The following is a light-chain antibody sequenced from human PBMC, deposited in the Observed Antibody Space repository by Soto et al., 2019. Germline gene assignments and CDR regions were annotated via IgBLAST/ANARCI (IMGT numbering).Light chain of an antibody. CDR2: AAS. V-gene: IGKV1-27*01. CDR1: QGISNY. J-gene: IGKJ4*01. CDR3: QQANSFPLT. Sequence: IKMTQSPSSLSTFVGDRVTLTCRASQGISNYLAWYQQKPGKVPKLLIYAASTLQSGVPSRFSGTRSGTDFSLTVSSLQPEDFGTYYCQQANSFPLTFGGGTKVDI.